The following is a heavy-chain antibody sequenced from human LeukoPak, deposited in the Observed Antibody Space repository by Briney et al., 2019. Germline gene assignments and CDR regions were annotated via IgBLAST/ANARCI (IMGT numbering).Heavy chain of an antibody. J-gene: IGHJ4*02. V-gene: IGHV1-69*13. CDR1: GGTFSSYA. CDR3: ARERDGYNPYYFDY. CDR2: IIPIFGTA. D-gene: IGHD5-24*01. Sequence: SVNVSCKASGGTFSSYAISWVRQAPGQGLEWMGGIIPIFGTANYAQKFHGRVTITADESTSTAYMELSSLRSEDTAVYYCARERDGYNPYYFDYWGQGTLVTVSS.